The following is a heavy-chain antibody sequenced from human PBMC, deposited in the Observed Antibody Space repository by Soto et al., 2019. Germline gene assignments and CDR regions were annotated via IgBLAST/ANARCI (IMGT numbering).Heavy chain of an antibody. CDR3: ARTSPSGWYSAWDY. D-gene: IGHD6-19*01. CDR1: GFTFSSYE. V-gene: IGHV3-48*03. Sequence: GGSLRLSCAASGFTFSSYEMNWVRQAPGKGLEWVSYISSSGSTIYYADSVKGRFTISRDNAKNSLYLQMNGLRAEDTAVYYCARTSPSGWYSAWDYWGQGTLVTVSS. J-gene: IGHJ4*02. CDR2: ISSSGSTI.